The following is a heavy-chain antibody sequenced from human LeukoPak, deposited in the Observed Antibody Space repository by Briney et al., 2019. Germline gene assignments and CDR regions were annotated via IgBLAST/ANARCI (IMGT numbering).Heavy chain of an antibody. D-gene: IGHD2-2*03. CDR1: GSTFSSYE. J-gene: IGHJ4*02. CDR2: ISSSGSTI. CDR3: ARDMDSPFYY. V-gene: IGHV3-48*03. Sequence: PGGSLRLSCAASGSTFSSYEMNWVRQAPGKGLEWVSYISSSGSTIYYADSVKGRFTISRDNAKNSLYLQMNSLRAEDTAVYYCARDMDSPFYYWGQGTLVTVSS.